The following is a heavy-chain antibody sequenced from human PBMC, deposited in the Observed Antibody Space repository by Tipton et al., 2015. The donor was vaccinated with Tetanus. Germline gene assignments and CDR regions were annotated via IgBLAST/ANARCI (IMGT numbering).Heavy chain of an antibody. J-gene: IGHJ6*02. CDR3: ARRSLTNYGMDV. D-gene: IGHD1-1*01. Sequence: SLRLSCAAYVFTSESHYMHWVRQTPGKGLVWISRINPDGRRTNYADSVQCRFTISRDHAKNTVYPQINSLRAEDTAVYFCARRSLTNYGMDVWGQGTPVTVSS. CDR2: INPDGRRT. CDR1: VFTSESHY. V-gene: IGHV3-74*01.